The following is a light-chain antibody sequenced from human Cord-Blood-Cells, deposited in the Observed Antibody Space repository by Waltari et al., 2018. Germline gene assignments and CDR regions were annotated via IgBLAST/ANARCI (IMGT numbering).Light chain of an antibody. CDR2: KAS. CDR3: QQYNSYTS. J-gene: IGKJ2*03. CDR1: QSISSW. Sequence: DLQMTQSPSTLSESVGDRVTINCRASQSISSWLAWYQQKPGKAPKLLIYKASSLESGVPSRLSGSGSGTEFTLTISSLQPDDFATYYCQQYNSYTSFGQGTKLEIK. V-gene: IGKV1-5*03.